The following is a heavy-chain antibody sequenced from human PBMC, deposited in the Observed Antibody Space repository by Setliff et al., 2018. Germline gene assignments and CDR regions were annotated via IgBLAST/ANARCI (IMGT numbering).Heavy chain of an antibody. CDR2: ISHGVST. CDR3: ARTHCTTTSCFYFHY. J-gene: IGHJ4*02. Sequence: PSETLSLTCTVSGASVTSFDYYWSWIRQPPGKGLEYIGHISHGVSTSYSPSLKSRLSISADTSKNQFSLKLTSVTAADTAVYYCARTHCTTTSCFYFHYWGQGTQVTSPQ. V-gene: IGHV4-30-4*01. D-gene: IGHD2-2*01. CDR1: GASVTSFDYY.